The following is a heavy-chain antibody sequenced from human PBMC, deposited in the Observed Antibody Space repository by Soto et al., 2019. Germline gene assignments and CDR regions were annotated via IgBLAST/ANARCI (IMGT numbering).Heavy chain of an antibody. CDR3: ARGLVRFLEWPSCYMDV. CDR1: GYTFTSYD. Sequence: GASVKVSCKASGYTFTSYDINWVRQATGQGLEWMGWMNPNSGNTGYAQKFQGRVTMTRNTSISTAYMEMSSLRSEDTAVYYCARGLVRFLEWPSCYMDVWGKGTTVTVSS. J-gene: IGHJ6*03. D-gene: IGHD3-3*01. CDR2: MNPNSGNT. V-gene: IGHV1-8*01.